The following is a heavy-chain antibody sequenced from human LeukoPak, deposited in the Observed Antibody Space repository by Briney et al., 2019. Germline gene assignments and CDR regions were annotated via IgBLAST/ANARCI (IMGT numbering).Heavy chain of an antibody. V-gene: IGHV3-30-3*01. J-gene: IGHJ4*02. CDR1: GFTFSSYA. D-gene: IGHD6-19*01. CDR2: ISYDGSNK. Sequence: PGRSLRLSCAASGFTFSSYAMHSVRQAPGKGLEWVAVISYDGSNKYYADSVKGRFTISRDNSKNTLYLQMNSLRAEDTAVYYCASAVAGTYWGQGTLVTVSS. CDR3: ASAVAGTY.